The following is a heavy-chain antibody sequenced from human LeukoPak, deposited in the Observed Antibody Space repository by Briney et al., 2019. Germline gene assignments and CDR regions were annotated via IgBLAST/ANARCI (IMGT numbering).Heavy chain of an antibody. CDR2: IGSRSTYT. J-gene: IGHJ6*02. CDR1: GFSFSDYD. D-gene: IGHD2-2*01. V-gene: IGHV3-11*06. Sequence: GGSLRLSCAASGFSFSDYDMSWIRQAPGKGLEWVSYIGSRSTYTNYADSVKGRFTISRDNSKNTVYLQMNSLRAEDTAVYYCAKRRDCSSTGCAPYYFYGMDVWGQGTTVTVSS. CDR3: AKRRDCSSTGCAPYYFYGMDV.